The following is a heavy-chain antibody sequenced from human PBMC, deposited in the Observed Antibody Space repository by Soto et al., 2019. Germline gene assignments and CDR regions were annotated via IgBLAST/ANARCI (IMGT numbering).Heavy chain of an antibody. CDR1: GFIFRDWC. V-gene: IGHV3-11*01. Sequence: LVESGGALVQPGGSRRLSCAASGFIFRDWCMSWIRQAPGKGLEWISYISKDSGKATRYSDSVKGRFTVSRDNAKNSLFLQMDNLTVEDTAVYYCAKENWGNPDSWGQGTLVTVSS. CDR3: AKENWGNPDS. D-gene: IGHD7-27*01. CDR2: ISKDSGKAT. J-gene: IGHJ4*02.